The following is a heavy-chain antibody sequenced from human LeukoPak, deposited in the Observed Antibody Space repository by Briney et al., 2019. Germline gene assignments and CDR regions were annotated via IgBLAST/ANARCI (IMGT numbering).Heavy chain of an antibody. CDR3: AKLSFYFDF. Sequence: GGSLRLSCAASGFTFSNAWMSWVRQGPGRGLEWVSAISGNGASTYYADSVKGRLTISRDNSKNTLYLQMNSLRAEDTAVYYCAKLSFYFDFWGQGTLVTVSS. CDR1: GFTFSNAW. J-gene: IGHJ4*02. V-gene: IGHV3-23*01. CDR2: ISGNGAST.